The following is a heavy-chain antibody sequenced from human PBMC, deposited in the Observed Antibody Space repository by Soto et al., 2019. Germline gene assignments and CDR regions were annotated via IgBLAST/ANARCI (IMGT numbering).Heavy chain of an antibody. CDR2: INPSGGST. CDR3: ARDTPWAEGRFDP. D-gene: IGHD1-26*01. V-gene: IGHV1-46*01. CDR1: GYTFTSYY. J-gene: IGHJ5*02. Sequence: ASVHVHCKASGYTFTSYYMHWVRQAPGQGLEWMGIINPSGGSTSYAQKFQGRVTMTRDTSTSTVYMELSSLRSEDTAVYYCARDTPWAEGRFDPWGQGTLVTVHS.